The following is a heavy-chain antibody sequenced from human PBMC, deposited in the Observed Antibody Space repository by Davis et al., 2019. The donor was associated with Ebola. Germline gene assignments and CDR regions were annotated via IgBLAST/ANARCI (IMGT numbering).Heavy chain of an antibody. CDR3: AKDMLVYCSSTSCLFPSPYGMDV. J-gene: IGHJ6*02. CDR1: GFTFSSYA. D-gene: IGHD2-2*01. V-gene: IGHV3-23*01. CDR2: ISGSGGST. Sequence: PGGSLRLSCVASGFTFSSYAMSWVRQAPGKGLEWVSAISGSGGSTYYADSVKGRFTISRDNSKNTLYLKMNILRAEDTAVYYCAKDMLVYCSSTSCLFPSPYGMDVWGQGTTVTVSS.